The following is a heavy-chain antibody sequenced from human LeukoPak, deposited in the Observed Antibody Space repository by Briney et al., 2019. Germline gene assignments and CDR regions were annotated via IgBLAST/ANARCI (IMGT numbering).Heavy chain of an antibody. V-gene: IGHV3-48*01. CDR3: AKDRIEVAGPHDAFDI. D-gene: IGHD6-19*01. CDR1: GFTFSSYI. J-gene: IGHJ3*02. CDR2: ISSSSGTI. Sequence: PGGSLRLSCAASGFTFSSYIMNWVRQAPGKGLEWVSYISSSSGTIYYADSVKGRFTISRDNSKNTLDLQMNSLRAEDTAVYYCAKDRIEVAGPHDAFDIWGQGTMVTVSS.